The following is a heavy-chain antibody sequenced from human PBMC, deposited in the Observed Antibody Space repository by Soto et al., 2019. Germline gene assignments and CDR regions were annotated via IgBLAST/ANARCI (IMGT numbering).Heavy chain of an antibody. CDR3: ARGGHCTNGVCSALDY. Sequence: QVQLQESGPGLVKPSETLSLTCTVSGGSISTYYWNWIRQPPGKGLEWIGYIYYGGSANYNPFLKSRVTISVDTSKKQFSLKLSSVTAADTAVYYCARGGHCTNGVCSALDYWGQGTLVTVSS. D-gene: IGHD2-8*01. CDR2: IYYGGSA. J-gene: IGHJ4*02. CDR1: GGSISTYY. V-gene: IGHV4-59*08.